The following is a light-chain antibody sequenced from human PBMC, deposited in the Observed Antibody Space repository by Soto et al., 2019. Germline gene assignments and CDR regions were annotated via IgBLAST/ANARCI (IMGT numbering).Light chain of an antibody. CDR3: QHDRT. J-gene: IGKJ1*01. CDR2: GAS. V-gene: IGKV3-20*01. Sequence: EIVLTQSPATLSLSPGERATLSCRASQSVSSSYLAWYQQKPGQAPRLLIYGASSRATGIPDRFSGSGSGTDFTLTISRLEPEDFAVYYCQHDRTFGQGTKVDI. CDR1: QSVSSSY.